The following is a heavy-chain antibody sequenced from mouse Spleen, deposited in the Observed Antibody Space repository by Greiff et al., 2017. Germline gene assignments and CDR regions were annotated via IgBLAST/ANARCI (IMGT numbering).Heavy chain of an antibody. CDR2: ISSGGGNT. J-gene: IGHJ3*01. V-gene: IGHV5-9-3*01. D-gene: IGHD2-2*01. Sequence: GQRVESGGGLVKLGGSLKLSCAASGFTFSSYAMSWVRQTPEKRLEWVATISSGGGNTYYPDSVKGRFTISRDNAKNTLYLQMSSLKSEDTAMYYCATGLAWFAYWGQGTLVTVSA. CDR1: GFTFSSYA. CDR3: ATGLAWFAY.